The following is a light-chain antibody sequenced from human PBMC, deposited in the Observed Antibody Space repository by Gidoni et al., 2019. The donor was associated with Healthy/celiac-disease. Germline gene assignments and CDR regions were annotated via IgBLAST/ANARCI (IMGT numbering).Light chain of an antibody. J-gene: IGLJ2*01. CDR1: NIGSKS. V-gene: IGLV3-21*02. CDR3: QVWDSSSDHPVV. Sequence: SSVLTQPPSVPVAPGQTARITCGGTNIGSKSVHWYQQKPGQAPVLVVYDDSDRPSGIPERFSGSNAGNTATLTISRGEAGDEADYYCQVWDSSSDHPVVFGGGTKLTVL. CDR2: DDS.